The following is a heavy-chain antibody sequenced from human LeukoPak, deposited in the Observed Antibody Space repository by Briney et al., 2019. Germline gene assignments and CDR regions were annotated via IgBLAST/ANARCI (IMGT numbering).Heavy chain of an antibody. V-gene: IGHV1-69*04. D-gene: IGHD3-3*01. CDR1: GGTFSSYA. J-gene: IGHJ6*02. Sequence: GASVKVSCKASGGTFSSYAISGVRQAPGQELEWMGRIIPILGIANYAQKFQGRVTITADKSTSTAYMELSSLRSEDTAVYYCARDWPPVDDFWSGYYYYYYGMDVWGQGTTVTVSS. CDR2: IIPILGIA. CDR3: ARDWPPVDDFWSGYYYYYYGMDV.